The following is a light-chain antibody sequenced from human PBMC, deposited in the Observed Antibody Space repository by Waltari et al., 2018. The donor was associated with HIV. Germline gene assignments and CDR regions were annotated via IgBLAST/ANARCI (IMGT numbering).Light chain of an antibody. V-gene: IGLV3-21*02. CDR3: QVWDGRGDPVI. CDR2: DDR. J-gene: IGLJ2*01. CDR1: NIAATKS. Sequence: SYVLTQPPSVSVAPGQTARNTCGGTNIAATKSVHWYRLNPGQAPVVVIYDDRDRPSGIPDRFSGSSSGDTATLTISRAEAGDEADYYCQVWDGRGDPVIFGGGTKLAVV.